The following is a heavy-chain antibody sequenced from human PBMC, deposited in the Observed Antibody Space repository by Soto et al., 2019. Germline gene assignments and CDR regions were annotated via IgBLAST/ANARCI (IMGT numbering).Heavy chain of an antibody. J-gene: IGHJ6*03. CDR1: GDSVSSNSAA. D-gene: IGHD1-7*01. CDR3: AGTTSHQWYYMDV. CDR2: TYYRSRWYN. Sequence: QVQLQESGPGLVKPSQTLSLTCAISGDSVSSNSAAWNWIRLSPSRSLEWRARTYYRSRWYNDYAVSVRSRITVNPDTSKNQFSLQLTSVTPEDTAVYYCAGTTSHQWYYMDVWGKGTTVTVSS. V-gene: IGHV6-1*01.